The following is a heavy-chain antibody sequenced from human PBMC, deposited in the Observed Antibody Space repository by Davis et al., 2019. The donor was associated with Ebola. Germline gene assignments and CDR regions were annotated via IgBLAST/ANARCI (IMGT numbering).Heavy chain of an antibody. Sequence: GESLKISCESSEFAFSNYWLGWVRQMPGRGLEWMGIIYPGDSDTIYSPSFQGQVTISADKSISTAYLQWSSLKASDTAMYYCARQGYCNSTSCNNWFDPWGQGTLVTVSS. CDR3: ARQGYCNSTSCNNWFDP. D-gene: IGHD2-2*01. J-gene: IGHJ5*02. CDR2: IYPGDSDT. CDR1: EFAFSNYW. V-gene: IGHV5-51*01.